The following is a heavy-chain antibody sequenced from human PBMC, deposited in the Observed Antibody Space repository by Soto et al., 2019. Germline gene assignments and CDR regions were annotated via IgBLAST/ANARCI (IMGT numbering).Heavy chain of an antibody. D-gene: IGHD3-3*01. J-gene: IGHJ6*03. V-gene: IGHV1-46*03. CDR1: GYTFTSYY. Sequence: ASVKVSCKASGYTFTSYYMHWVRQAPGQGLEWMGIINPSGGSTSYAQKFQGRVTMTRDTSTSTVYMELSSLRSEDTAVYYCARAGYDFWSGPASGYMDVWGKGTTVTVSS. CDR2: INPSGGST. CDR3: ARAGYDFWSGPASGYMDV.